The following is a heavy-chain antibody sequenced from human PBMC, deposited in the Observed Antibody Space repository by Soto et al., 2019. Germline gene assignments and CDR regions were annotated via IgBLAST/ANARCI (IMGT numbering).Heavy chain of an antibody. D-gene: IGHD4-17*01. CDR2: IYDSGST. V-gene: IGHV4-39*01. Sequence: QLQLQESGPGLVKPSETLSLTCTISGGSIRTTNYYWGWIRQPPGKGLEWIGTIYDSGSTYYNPSIKSRVTISVDTSKNQFSLKLSSVTAADTAVYYGARRGDYYWDFDLWGRGTLVTVSS. J-gene: IGHJ2*01. CDR1: GGSIRTTNYY. CDR3: ARRGDYYWDFDL.